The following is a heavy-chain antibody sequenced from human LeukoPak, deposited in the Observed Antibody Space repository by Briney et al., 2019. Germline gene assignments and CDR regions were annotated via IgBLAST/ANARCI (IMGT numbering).Heavy chain of an antibody. CDR2: IIPIFGTA. J-gene: IGHJ4*02. V-gene: IGHV1-69*06. D-gene: IGHD2-2*01. CDR1: GGTFSSYA. CDR3: ATDTFDCSSTSCYSPPTC. Sequence: SVKVSCKASGGTFSSYAISWVRQAPGQGLEWMGGIIPIFGTANYAQKFQGRVTITADKSTSTAYMELSSLRSEDTAVYYCATDTFDCSSTSCYSPPTCWGQGTLVTVSS.